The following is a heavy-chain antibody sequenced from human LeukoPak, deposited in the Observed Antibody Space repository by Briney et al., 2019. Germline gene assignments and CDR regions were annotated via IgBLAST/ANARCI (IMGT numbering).Heavy chain of an antibody. Sequence: ASVKVSCEASGYTFTSYGISWVRQAPGQGLEWMGWISAYNGNTNYAQKLQGRVTMTTDTSTSTAYMELRSLRSDDTVVYYCARDHHGGSLAATWIDYWGQGTLVTVSS. CDR2: ISAYNGNT. CDR3: ARDHHGGSLAATWIDY. J-gene: IGHJ4*02. D-gene: IGHD2-15*01. V-gene: IGHV1-18*01. CDR1: GYTFTSYG.